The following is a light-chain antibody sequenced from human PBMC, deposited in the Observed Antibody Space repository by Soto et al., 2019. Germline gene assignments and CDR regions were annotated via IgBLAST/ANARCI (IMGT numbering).Light chain of an antibody. CDR3: QSYDTNNQV. V-gene: IGLV6-57*01. J-gene: IGLJ3*02. Sequence: LTQPHSVSESPGKTVTISCTRSSGSIASNYVQWYQQRPGSSPTTVIYNDNQRPSGVPDRFSGSIDSSSNSASLTISGLKTEDEADYYCQSYDTNNQVFGGGTKLTVL. CDR1: SGSIASNY. CDR2: NDN.